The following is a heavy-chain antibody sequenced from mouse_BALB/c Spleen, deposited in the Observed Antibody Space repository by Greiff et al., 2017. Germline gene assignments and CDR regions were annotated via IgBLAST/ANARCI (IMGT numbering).Heavy chain of an antibody. CDR1: GYTFTSYT. D-gene: IGHD1-1*01. V-gene: IGHV1-4*02. Sequence: QVQLQQSAAELARPGASVKMSCKASGYTFTSYTMHWVKQRPGQGLEWIGYINPSSGYTEYNQKFKGKATLTVDTSSSTAYVDLSSLTSEDSAVYYCARDHDYGSSFWYFDVWGAGTTVT. CDR2: INPSSGYT. J-gene: IGHJ1*01. CDR3: ARDHDYGSSFWYFDV.